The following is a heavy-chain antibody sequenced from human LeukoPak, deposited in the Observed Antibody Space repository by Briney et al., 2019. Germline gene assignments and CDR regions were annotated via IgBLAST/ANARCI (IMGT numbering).Heavy chain of an antibody. CDR1: GYTFTGYY. V-gene: IGHV1-2*02. CDR2: INPNSGGT. D-gene: IGHD3-16*01. Sequence: GASVKVSCKASGYTFTGYYMHWVRQAPGQGLEWMGWINPNSGGTNYAQKFQGRVTMTRDTSISTAYMELSRLRSDDTAVYYCARDRGGKDVLYSDYWGQGTLVTVSS. CDR3: ARDRGGKDVLYSDY. J-gene: IGHJ4*02.